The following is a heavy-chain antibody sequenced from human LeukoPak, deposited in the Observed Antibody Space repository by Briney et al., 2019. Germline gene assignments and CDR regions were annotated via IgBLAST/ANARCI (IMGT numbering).Heavy chain of an antibody. J-gene: IGHJ4*02. CDR1: GASASGVRYY. CDR2: TSYSGGA. V-gene: IGHV4-31*02. D-gene: IGHD1-26*01. CDR3: ATAEWEFFYYDA. Sequence: SETLSLSCTVSGASASGVRYYWGWIRQHPGNGLEWIGVTSYSGGAFYSPTLLSRIIMSAARSQNQSSMRLNAMPTADTAVYFWATAEWEFFYYDAWGQGALVSVSS.